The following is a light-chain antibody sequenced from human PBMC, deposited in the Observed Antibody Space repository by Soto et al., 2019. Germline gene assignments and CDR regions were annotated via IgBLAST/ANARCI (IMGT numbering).Light chain of an antibody. CDR1: QSVGSNY. Sequence: EIVLRQSPGIMSLSPGERATLSCRASQSVGSNYLAWYQQKPGQAPRLLIYGTSYKSKDIPDRFSGGGSGREFTLTINRLEPEDVAVYFCQQYRSSPWTFGQGTKVEVK. CDR3: QQYRSSPWT. CDR2: GTS. V-gene: IGKV3-20*01. J-gene: IGKJ1*01.